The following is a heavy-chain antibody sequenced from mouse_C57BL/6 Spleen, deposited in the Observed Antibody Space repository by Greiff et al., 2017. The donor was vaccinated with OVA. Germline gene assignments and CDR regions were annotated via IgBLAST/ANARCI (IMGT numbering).Heavy chain of an antibody. D-gene: IGHD2-3*01. CDR1: GFTFSDYY. Sequence: EVMLVESGGGLVQPGGSLKLSCAASGFTFSDYYMYWVRQTPEKRLEWVAYISNGGGSTYYPDTVKGRFTISRDKAKNTLYLHMSRLKSEDTAMYYYARKGDDGYYYDYWGQGTTLTVSS. V-gene: IGHV5-12*01. J-gene: IGHJ2*01. CDR3: ARKGDDGYYYDY. CDR2: ISNGGGST.